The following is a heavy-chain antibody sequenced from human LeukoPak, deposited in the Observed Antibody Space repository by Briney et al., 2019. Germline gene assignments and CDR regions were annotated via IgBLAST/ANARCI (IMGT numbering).Heavy chain of an antibody. CDR2: ISSSSSYI. D-gene: IGHD2-8*01. V-gene: IGHV3-21*01. Sequence: GGSLRLSCAASGFTFSSYSMNWVRQAPGKGLEWVSSISSSSSYIYYADSVKGRFTISRDNAKNSLYLQMNSLRAEDTAVYYCARGFSLTNGDWFDPWGQGTLVTVSS. CDR3: ARGFSLTNGDWFDP. CDR1: GFTFSSYS. J-gene: IGHJ5*02.